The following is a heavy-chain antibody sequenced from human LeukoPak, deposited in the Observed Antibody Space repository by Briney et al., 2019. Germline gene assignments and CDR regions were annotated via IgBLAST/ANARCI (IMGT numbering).Heavy chain of an antibody. D-gene: IGHD3-3*01. V-gene: IGHV1-69*01. Sequence: SVKVSCKASGGTFSSYAISWVRQTPGQGLEWMGGIIPIFGTANYAQKFQGRDTITADESTSTAYMELSSLRSEDTAVYYCASRLRNYDFWSGYSLKDYYYGMDVWGQGTTVTVSS. CDR3: ASRLRNYDFWSGYSLKDYYYGMDV. CDR2: IIPIFGTA. J-gene: IGHJ6*02. CDR1: GGTFSSYA.